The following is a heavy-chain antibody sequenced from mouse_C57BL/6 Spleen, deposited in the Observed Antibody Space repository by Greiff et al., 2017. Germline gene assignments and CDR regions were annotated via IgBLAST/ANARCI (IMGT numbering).Heavy chain of an antibody. CDR1: GYTFTSYW. CDR3: ARSRCRKRAMDY. CDR2: IHPSDGDT. V-gene: IGHV1-74*01. J-gene: IGHJ4*01. Sequence: QVQLQQPGAELVKPGASVKVSCKASGYTFTSYWMHWVKQRPGQGLEWIGRIHPSDGDTKYNQKFKGKATLTVDKSSSTAYMQLSSLTSEASAVYYCARSRCRKRAMDYWGQGTSVTVSS.